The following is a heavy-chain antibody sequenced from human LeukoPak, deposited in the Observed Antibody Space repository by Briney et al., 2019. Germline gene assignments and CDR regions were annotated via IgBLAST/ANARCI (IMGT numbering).Heavy chain of an antibody. V-gene: IGHV4-34*01. CDR2: INHSGST. Sequence: SETLSLTCAVYGGSFSGYYWSWIRQPPGKGLEWIGEINHSGSTNYNPSLKSRVTISVDTSKNQFSLELSSVTAADTAVYYCARGLLQPDGKIDYYYYYYMDVWGKGTTVTVSS. J-gene: IGHJ6*03. CDR1: GGSFSGYY. CDR3: ARGLLQPDGKIDYYYYYYMDV. D-gene: IGHD1-26*01.